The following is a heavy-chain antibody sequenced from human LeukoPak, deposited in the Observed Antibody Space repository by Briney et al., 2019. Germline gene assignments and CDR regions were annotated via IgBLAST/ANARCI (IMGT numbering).Heavy chain of an antibody. D-gene: IGHD2-2*01. J-gene: IGHJ6*04. CDR3: ARELVVPAAMVGYYYYYGMDV. Sequence: SETLSLTCTVSGGSVSSDRCFWSWIRQPPGMGLEWIGYIYYSGSTNYNPSLKSRVTISVDTSKNQFSLKLSSVTAADTAVYYCARELVVPAAMVGYYYYYGMDVWGKGTTVTVSS. CDR2: IYYSGST. V-gene: IGHV4-61*01. CDR1: GGSVSSDRCF.